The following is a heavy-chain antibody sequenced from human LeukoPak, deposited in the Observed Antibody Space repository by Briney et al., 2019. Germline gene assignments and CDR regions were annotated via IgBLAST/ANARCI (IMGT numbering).Heavy chain of an antibody. V-gene: IGHV4-61*02. CDR2: ISASGST. Sequence: MPSQTLSLTCTVSGDSISSGSHWWTWIRQPAGKGLEWIGRISASGSTNYNPSLKSRVTISVDTSKNQFSLKLSSVTAADTAVYYCARDGVFGVAPGYFDLWGRGTLVTVSS. D-gene: IGHD3-3*01. J-gene: IGHJ2*01. CDR3: ARDGVFGVAPGYFDL. CDR1: GDSISSGSHW.